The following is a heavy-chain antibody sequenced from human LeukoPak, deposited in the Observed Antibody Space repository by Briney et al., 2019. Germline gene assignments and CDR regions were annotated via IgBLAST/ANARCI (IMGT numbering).Heavy chain of an antibody. CDR1: GCTFSSYA. Sequence: GGSLRLSCAASGCTFSSYAMSWVRPAPGKGLEWVSAISGSGGSTYYADSVKGRFTISRDNSKNTLYLQMNSLRAEDTAVYYCANGVSQLPPLYYFDYWGQGTLVTVSS. CDR2: ISGSGGST. CDR3: ANGVSQLPPLYYFDY. V-gene: IGHV3-23*01. D-gene: IGHD2-2*01. J-gene: IGHJ4*02.